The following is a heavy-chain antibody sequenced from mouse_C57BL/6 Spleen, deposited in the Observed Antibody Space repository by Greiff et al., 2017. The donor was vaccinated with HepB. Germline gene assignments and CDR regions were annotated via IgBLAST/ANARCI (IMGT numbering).Heavy chain of an antibody. D-gene: IGHD2-4*01. V-gene: IGHV1-54*01. J-gene: IGHJ3*01. Sequence: QVQLQQSGAELVRPGTSVKVSCKASGYAFTNYLIEWVKQRPRQGLEWIGVINPGSGGTNYNEKFKGKATLTADKSSSTAYMQLSSLTSEDSAVYFCARHYDYDRGAAWFAYWGQGTLVTVSA. CDR1: GYAFTNYL. CDR2: INPGSGGT. CDR3: ARHYDYDRGAAWFAY.